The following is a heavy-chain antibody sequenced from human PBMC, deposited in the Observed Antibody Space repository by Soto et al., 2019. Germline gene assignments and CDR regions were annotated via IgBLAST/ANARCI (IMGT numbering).Heavy chain of an antibody. D-gene: IGHD2-15*01. Sequence: SVTMCLTCTVAGGSISSYYWSWIRKTPGKGLEWIGYIYYSGSTNYNPSLKSRVTISVDTSKNQFSLKLSSVTAADTAVYYCARHPPEGGPRSLDNWFDPWGQGTLVTVSS. CDR1: GGSISSYY. J-gene: IGHJ5*02. CDR2: IYYSGST. CDR3: ARHPPEGGPRSLDNWFDP. V-gene: IGHV4-59*08.